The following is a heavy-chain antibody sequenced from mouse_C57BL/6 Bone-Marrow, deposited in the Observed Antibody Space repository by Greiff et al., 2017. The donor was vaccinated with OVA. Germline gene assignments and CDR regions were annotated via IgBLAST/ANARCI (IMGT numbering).Heavy chain of an antibody. CDR1: GYTFTSYW. V-gene: IGHV1-59*01. CDR2: IDPSDSYT. Sequence: VQLQQPGAELVRPGTSVKLSCKASGYTFTSYWMPWVKQRPGQGLEWIGVIDPSDSYTNYNQKFKGKATLTVDTSSSTAYMQLSSLTSEDSAVYYGAREGIYYGNYVGFAYWGQGTLVTVSA. J-gene: IGHJ3*01. CDR3: AREGIYYGNYVGFAY. D-gene: IGHD2-1*01.